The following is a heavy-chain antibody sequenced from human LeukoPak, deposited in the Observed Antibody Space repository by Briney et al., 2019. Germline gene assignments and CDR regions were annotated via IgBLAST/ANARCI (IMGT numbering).Heavy chain of an antibody. J-gene: IGHJ5*02. Sequence: SETLSLTCAVYGGSFSGYYWSWIRQPPGEGLEWIGEINHSGSTNYNPSLKSRVTISVDTSKNQFSLKLSSVTAADTAVYYCARGHPYRAYNWFDPWGQGTLVTVSS. CDR1: GGSFSGYY. D-gene: IGHD1-14*01. CDR3: ARGHPYRAYNWFDP. V-gene: IGHV4-34*01. CDR2: INHSGST.